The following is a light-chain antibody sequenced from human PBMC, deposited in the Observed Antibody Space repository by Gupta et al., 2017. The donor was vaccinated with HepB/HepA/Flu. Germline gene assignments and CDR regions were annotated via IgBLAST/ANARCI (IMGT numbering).Light chain of an antibody. V-gene: IGKV3-15*01. Sequence: EAVMTQSPAILSVSLGERVTLSCRASQNVSTSLAWYQQKPGQAPRLLIYGASTRVAGLPVRFSGSGCGKHVTITISSRQSEDFAVYDSHQDHWWPPHAFGQGTKMEI. J-gene: IGKJ2*01. CDR3: HQDHWWPPHA. CDR1: QNVSTS. CDR2: GAS.